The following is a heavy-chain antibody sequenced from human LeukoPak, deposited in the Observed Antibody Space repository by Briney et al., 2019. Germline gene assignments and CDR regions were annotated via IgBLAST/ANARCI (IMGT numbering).Heavy chain of an antibody. V-gene: IGHV1-2*02. Sequence: ASVKVSCKASGYTFSDYDMHWVRQAPGQGLEWMGWINIKSGGTNYAQKFQGRVTMTRDTSISTAYMELSRLRSDDTAVYYCARDHGALDAFDIWGQGTMVTVSS. CDR3: ARDHGALDAFDI. J-gene: IGHJ3*02. CDR2: INIKSGGT. CDR1: GYTFSDYD. D-gene: IGHD3-16*01.